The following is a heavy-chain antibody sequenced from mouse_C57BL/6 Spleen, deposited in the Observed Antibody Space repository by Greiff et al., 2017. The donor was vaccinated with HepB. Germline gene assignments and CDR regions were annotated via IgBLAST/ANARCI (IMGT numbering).Heavy chain of an antibody. D-gene: IGHD4-1*01. CDR1: GFTFSDYG. Sequence: EVKLMESGGGLVKPGGSLKLSCAASGFTFSDYGMHWVRQAPEKGLEWVAYISSGSSTIYYADTVKGRFTISRDNAKNTLFLQMTSLRSEDKAMYDCGRRGLDAYYFDYWGQGTTLTVSS. CDR3: GRRGLDAYYFDY. CDR2: ISSGSSTI. J-gene: IGHJ2*01. V-gene: IGHV5-17*01.